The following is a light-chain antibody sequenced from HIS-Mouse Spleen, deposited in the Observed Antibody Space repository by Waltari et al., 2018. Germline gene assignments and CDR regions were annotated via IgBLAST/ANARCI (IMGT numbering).Light chain of an antibody. CDR2: EGS. CDR1: SSYVGSYNL. Sequence: QSALTQPASASGSPGQSITISCTGTSSYVGSYNLVPWYQQHPGKAPKLMIYEGSKRPSGVSNRFSGSKSGNTASLTISGLQAEDEADYYCCSYAGSSTWVFGGGTKLTVL. CDR3: CSYAGSSTWV. V-gene: IGLV2-23*01. J-gene: IGLJ3*02.